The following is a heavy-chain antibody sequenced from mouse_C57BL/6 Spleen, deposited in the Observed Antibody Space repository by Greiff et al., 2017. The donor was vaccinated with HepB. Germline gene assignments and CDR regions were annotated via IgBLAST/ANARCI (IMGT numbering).Heavy chain of an antibody. J-gene: IGHJ1*03. D-gene: IGHD2-3*01. Sequence: QVQLKESGAELVKPGASVKMSCKASGYTFTSYWITWVKQRPGQGLEWIGDIYPGSGSTNYNEKFKSKATLTVDTSSSTAYMQLSSLTSEDSAVYYCARRNDGYNWYFDVWGTGTTVTVSS. CDR3: ARRNDGYNWYFDV. CDR1: GYTFTSYW. V-gene: IGHV1-55*01. CDR2: IYPGSGST.